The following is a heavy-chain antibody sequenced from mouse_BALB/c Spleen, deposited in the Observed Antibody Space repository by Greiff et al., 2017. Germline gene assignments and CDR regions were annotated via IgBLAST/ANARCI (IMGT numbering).Heavy chain of an antibody. CDR3: ARDRGGVRRDAWFAY. D-gene: IGHD2-14*01. CDR1: GFSLTGYG. CDR2: IWGDGST. Sequence: QVQLQQSGPGLVAPSQSLSITCTVSGFSLTGYGVNWVRQPPGKGLEWLGMIWGDGSTDYNSALKSRLSISKDNSKSQVFLKMNSLQTDDTARYYCARDRGGVRRDAWFAYWGQGTLVTVSA. V-gene: IGHV2-6-7*01. J-gene: IGHJ3*01.